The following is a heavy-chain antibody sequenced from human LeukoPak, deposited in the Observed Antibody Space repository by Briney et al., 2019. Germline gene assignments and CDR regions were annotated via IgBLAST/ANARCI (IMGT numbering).Heavy chain of an antibody. J-gene: IGHJ4*02. CDR2: INPNSGGT. CDR3: AREVGVGATTSLSY. CDR1: GYTFTGYY. Sequence: ASVKVSCMASGYTFTGYYMHWVRQAPGQGLEWMGRINPNSGGTNYAQKFQGRVTMTRDTSISTAYMELSSLRSDDTAMYYCAREVGVGATTSLSYWGQGALVTVSS. V-gene: IGHV1-2*06. D-gene: IGHD1-26*01.